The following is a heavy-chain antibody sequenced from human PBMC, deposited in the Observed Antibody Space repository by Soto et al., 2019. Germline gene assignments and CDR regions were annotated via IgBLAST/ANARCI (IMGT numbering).Heavy chain of an antibody. D-gene: IGHD1-26*01. CDR2: IPSSSDTI. CDR3: ARVPSSGSYRSYYYYGMDV. CDR1: GFTFRTYS. Sequence: EVQLVESGGGLVQPGGSLRLSCAASGFTFRTYSMNWVRQAPGQGLEWVSYIPSSSDTIYYGDSVQGRFTISRDNARNSLYLQVNSLRDEDTAVYYCARVPSSGSYRSYYYYGMDVWGQGTTVTVSS. J-gene: IGHJ6*02. V-gene: IGHV3-48*02.